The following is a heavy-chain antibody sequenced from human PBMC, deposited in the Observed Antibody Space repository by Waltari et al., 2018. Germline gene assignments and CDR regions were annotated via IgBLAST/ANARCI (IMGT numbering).Heavy chain of an antibody. CDR3: ARGRAAAGSYYFDY. D-gene: IGHD6-13*01. CDR1: GFTVRSTY. V-gene: IGHV3-53*01. Sequence: EVQMVESGGGLIQPGGSMRPSCAASGFTVRSTYMSWVRQAPGKGLEWVSVIYSGGSTYYADSVKGRFTISRDNSKNTLYLQMDSLRAEDTAVYYCARGRAAAGSYYFDYWGQGTLVTVSS. J-gene: IGHJ4*02. CDR2: IYSGGST.